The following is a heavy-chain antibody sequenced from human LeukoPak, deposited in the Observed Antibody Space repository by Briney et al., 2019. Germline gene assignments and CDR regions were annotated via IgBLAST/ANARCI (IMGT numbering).Heavy chain of an antibody. CDR1: GFTFSSYS. Sequence: GGSLRLSCAASGFTFSSYSMNWVRQAPGKGLEWASSISSSSYIYYADSVKGRFTISRDNAKNSLYLQMNSLRAEDTAVYYCARVKVEMATIVLDYWGQGALVTVSS. CDR2: ISSSSYI. CDR3: ARVKVEMATIVLDY. D-gene: IGHD5-24*01. V-gene: IGHV3-21*04. J-gene: IGHJ4*02.